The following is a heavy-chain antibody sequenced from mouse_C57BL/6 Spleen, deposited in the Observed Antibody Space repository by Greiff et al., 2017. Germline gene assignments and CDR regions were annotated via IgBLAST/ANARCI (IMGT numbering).Heavy chain of an antibody. V-gene: IGHV1-82*01. CDR1: GYAFSSSW. CDR2: IYPGDGDT. D-gene: IGHD2-2*01. J-gene: IGHJ4*01. Sequence: VKLVESGPELVKPGASVKISCKASGYAFSSSWMNWVKQRPGKGLEWIGRIYPGDGDTNYNGKFKGKATLTADKSSSTAYMQLSSLTSEDSAVYFWARSGGYGYGGTRDYWGQGTSVTVSS. CDR3: ARSGGYGYGGTRDY.